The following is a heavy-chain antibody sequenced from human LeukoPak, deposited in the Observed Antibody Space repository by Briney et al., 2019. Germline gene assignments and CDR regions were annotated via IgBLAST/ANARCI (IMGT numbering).Heavy chain of an antibody. CDR1: GYTFTSYD. D-gene: IGHD6-19*01. CDR3: ARPGYSSGWYDY. Sequence: ASVKVSCKASGYTFTSYDINWVRQATGQGLEWMGWMNPNSGNAGYAQKFQGRVTITRNTSISTAYMELSSLRSEDTAVYYCARPGYSSGWYDYWGQGNLVTVSS. CDR2: MNPNSGNA. J-gene: IGHJ4*02. V-gene: IGHV1-8*01.